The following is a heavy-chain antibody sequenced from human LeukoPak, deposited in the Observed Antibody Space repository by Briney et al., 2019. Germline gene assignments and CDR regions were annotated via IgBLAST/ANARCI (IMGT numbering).Heavy chain of an antibody. V-gene: IGHV4-34*01. Sequence: PSETLSLTCAVYGGSFSGYYWSWIRQPPGKGLEWIGEINHSGSTNYNPSLKSRFTISVDTSKNQFSLKLSSVTAADTAVYYCARGQGYCSGGSCYRPFDPWGQGTLVTVSS. D-gene: IGHD2-15*01. CDR2: INHSGST. J-gene: IGHJ5*02. CDR3: ARGQGYCSGGSCYRPFDP. CDR1: GGSFSGYY.